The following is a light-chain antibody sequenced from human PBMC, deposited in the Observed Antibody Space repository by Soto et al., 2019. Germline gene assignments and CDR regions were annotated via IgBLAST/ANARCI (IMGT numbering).Light chain of an antibody. Sequence: DIVMTQYPDSLAVSLGERATINCNSSQSVLNSSNNKNYLAWYQQKPGQPPKLLIYWAATRESGVSDRFSGSGSGTDFTLTSSSLQAEDVAVYYCQQYYSTPLTFGQGTKVEIK. V-gene: IGKV4-1*01. CDR1: QSVLNSSNNKNY. J-gene: IGKJ1*01. CDR3: QQYYSTPLT. CDR2: WAA.